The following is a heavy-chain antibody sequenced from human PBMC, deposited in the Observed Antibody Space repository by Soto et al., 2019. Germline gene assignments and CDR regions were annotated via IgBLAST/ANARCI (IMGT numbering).Heavy chain of an antibody. D-gene: IGHD3-9*01. V-gene: IGHV1-69*12. CDR3: ARDPQGFDHRWFVP. Sequence: QVQLVQSGAEVKKPGSSVKVSCKASGGTFSSYAISWVRQAPGQGLEWMGGIIPIFGTANHGQKFQGRVTITADEYTRPANLELRSLRSDDTALDCCARDPQGFDHRWFVPLGQGPLVTVSS. J-gene: IGHJ5*02. CDR1: GGTFSSYA. CDR2: IIPIFGTA.